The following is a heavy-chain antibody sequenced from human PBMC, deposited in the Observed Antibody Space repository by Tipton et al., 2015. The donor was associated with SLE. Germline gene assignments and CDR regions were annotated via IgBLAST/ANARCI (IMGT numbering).Heavy chain of an antibody. CDR3: ARVRFAGAGDYYYYMDV. D-gene: IGHD3-10*01. Sequence: LRLSCAVYGESFSGYYWSWIRQPPGKGLEWIGEISPSVSTNYNPSLKSRVTISVDTSKNQFSLKLSSVTAADTAVYYCARVRFAGAGDYYYYMDVWAKGTPVTVSS. J-gene: IGHJ6*03. CDR2: ISPSVST. CDR1: GESFSGYY. V-gene: IGHV4-34*01.